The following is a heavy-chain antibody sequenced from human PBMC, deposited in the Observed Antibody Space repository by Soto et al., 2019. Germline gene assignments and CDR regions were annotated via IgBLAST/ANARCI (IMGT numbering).Heavy chain of an antibody. V-gene: IGHV1-69*01. Sequence: QVQLVQSGAEVKKPGSSVKVSCKASGGTFSSYAISWVRQAPGQGLEWMGGIIPIFGTANYAQKFQGRVTITADESTSTAYMELSSLRTEDTAVYYCARAGCSSTSCYRYGMDVWGQGTTVTVSS. J-gene: IGHJ6*02. CDR2: IIPIFGTA. CDR3: ARAGCSSTSCYRYGMDV. D-gene: IGHD2-2*01. CDR1: GGTFSSYA.